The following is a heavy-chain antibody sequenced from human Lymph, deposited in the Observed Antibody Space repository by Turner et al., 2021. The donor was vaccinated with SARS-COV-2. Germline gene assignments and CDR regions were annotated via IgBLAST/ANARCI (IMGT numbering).Heavy chain of an antibody. CDR1: GGTFSSYA. CDR2: IIPSLGIA. CDR3: ARIAAPGMGGGVFYYYYGMDV. V-gene: IGHV1-69*10. Sequence: QVQLVQSGAEVKKPGSSVKVSCKASGGTFSSYAISWVRQAPGQGLEGMGGIIPSLGIANYEQRCQGRVTITAEKSTSTAYWELSSLRSEDTAVYYCARIAAPGMGGGVFYYYYGMDVWGQGTTVTVSS. D-gene: IGHD6-13*01. J-gene: IGHJ6*02.